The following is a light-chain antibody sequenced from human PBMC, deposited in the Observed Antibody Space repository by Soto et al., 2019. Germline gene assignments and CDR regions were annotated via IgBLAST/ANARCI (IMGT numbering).Light chain of an antibody. J-gene: IGKJ4*01. CDR1: QSVSSY. CDR2: DAS. V-gene: IGKV3-11*01. CDR3: QQRSDWPPVT. Sequence: ETVLTQSPATLSLSPGERATLSCRASQSVSSYLAWYQQKPGQPPRLLIYDASNRAPGIPARFSGSGSGTDFTLTISSLEPEDFAVYYCQQRSDWPPVTFGGGTKVEIK.